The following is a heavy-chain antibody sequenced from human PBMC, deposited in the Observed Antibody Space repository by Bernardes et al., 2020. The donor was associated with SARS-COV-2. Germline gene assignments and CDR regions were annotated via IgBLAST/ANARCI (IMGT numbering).Heavy chain of an antibody. D-gene: IGHD6-19*01. CDR1: GFTFSTYW. CDR3: ARDGAGPGSVHDY. CDR2: IKSDGSGT. V-gene: IGHV3-74*01. Sequence: GGSLRLSCGASGFTFSTYWMHWVRQAPGKGLVWVSRIKSDGSGTTYADSVKGRFTISRDNAKNTLYLQMNSLRVEDTAVYYCARDGAGPGSVHDYWGQGTLVTVSS. J-gene: IGHJ4*02.